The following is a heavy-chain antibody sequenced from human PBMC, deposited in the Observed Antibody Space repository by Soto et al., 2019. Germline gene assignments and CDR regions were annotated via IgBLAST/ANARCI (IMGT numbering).Heavy chain of an antibody. CDR3: ARGLGVGAYYYYGMDV. Sequence: GGSLRLSCAASGFTFSSYSMNWVRQAPGKGLEWVSSISSSSYIYYADSVKGRFTISRDNAKNSLYLQMNSLRAEDTAVYYCARGLGVGAYYYYGMDVWGQGTTVTVSS. CDR2: ISSSSYI. J-gene: IGHJ6*02. V-gene: IGHV3-21*01. CDR1: GFTFSSYS. D-gene: IGHD1-26*01.